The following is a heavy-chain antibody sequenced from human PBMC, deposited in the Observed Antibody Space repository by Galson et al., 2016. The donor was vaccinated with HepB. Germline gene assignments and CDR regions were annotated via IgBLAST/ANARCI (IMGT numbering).Heavy chain of an antibody. Sequence: SVKVSCKASGYILTDYGISWVRQAPGQGLEWMGWISAINGNTKYAQKVQGRVTMTADTSTNTAYMELRTLGFDDKAVYYCARDSGSSWSYWGQGTLVTVSS. CDR2: ISAINGNT. J-gene: IGHJ4*02. CDR3: ARDSGSSWSY. D-gene: IGHD6-13*01. CDR1: GYILTDYG. V-gene: IGHV1-18*01.